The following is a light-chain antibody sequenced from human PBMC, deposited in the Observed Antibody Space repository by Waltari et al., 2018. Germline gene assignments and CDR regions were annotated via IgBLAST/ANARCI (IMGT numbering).Light chain of an antibody. CDR3: SSYTTSSAPGV. CDR1: DSDVGAYDF. J-gene: IGLJ1*01. CDR2: EVS. Sequence: AWAQPASVSGSPGQSITISCSGTDSDVGAYDFVSWYQQHPGKAPHLIIYEVSNWPSGISNRFSASKSGNTASLTISALQAEDEADYYCSSYTTSSAPGVFGTGTRVTVL. V-gene: IGLV2-14*01.